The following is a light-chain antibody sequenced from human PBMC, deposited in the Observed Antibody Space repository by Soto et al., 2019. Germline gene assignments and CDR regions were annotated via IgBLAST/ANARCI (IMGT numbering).Light chain of an antibody. Sequence: QSVLTQPPSVSAAPGQTVTISCSGSSSNIGSYSVSWYQQLPRTAPKLLIYENYDRPSGIPDRFSGSKSGTSATLGITGLLTGDEADYYCGAWDGSLTGGVFGGGTQLTVL. CDR2: ENY. CDR3: GAWDGSLTGGV. V-gene: IGLV1-51*02. CDR1: SSNIGSYS. J-gene: IGLJ2*01.